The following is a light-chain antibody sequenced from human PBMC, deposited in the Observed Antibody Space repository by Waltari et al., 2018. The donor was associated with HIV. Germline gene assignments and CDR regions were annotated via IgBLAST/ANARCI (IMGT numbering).Light chain of an antibody. Sequence: QSVLTQPPSMSGAPGQRVTISCPGSSPNIGAGYDVNWYRQLPGTAPTLLIYGDNNRPSGVPDRFSVSTSGTSASLAITGLQAEDEADYYCQSFDSTLRGSMFGGGTKLTVL. V-gene: IGLV1-40*01. J-gene: IGLJ3*02. CDR1: SPNIGAGYD. CDR3: QSFDSTLRGSM. CDR2: GDN.